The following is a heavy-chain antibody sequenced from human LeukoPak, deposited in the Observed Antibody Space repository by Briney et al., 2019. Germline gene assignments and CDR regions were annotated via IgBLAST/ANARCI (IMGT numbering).Heavy chain of an antibody. V-gene: IGHV3-7*03. CDR2: IKQDGSEK. CDR1: GFTFSSYW. CDR3: ARKAYGLDV. Sequence: GGSLRLSCAPSGFTFSSYWMSWVRQAPGKGLEWVANIKQDGSEKYYVDSVKGRLTISRDNGKNSLYLQMNSLRAEDTAVYYCARKAYGLDVWGKGTTVTVSS. J-gene: IGHJ6*04.